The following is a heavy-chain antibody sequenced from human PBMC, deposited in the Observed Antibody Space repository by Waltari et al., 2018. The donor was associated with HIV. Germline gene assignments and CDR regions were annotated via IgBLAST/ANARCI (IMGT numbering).Heavy chain of an antibody. D-gene: IGHD3-16*01. CDR1: GYSISSGYY. CDR3: AGGGVLVRDFAY. V-gene: IGHV4-38-2*01. CDR2: IYHSGTA. Sequence: QVQLQESGPGLVKPSETLSLTCAVSGYSISSGYYWGWIRPPPGKGLEWMWSIYHSGTANANPSLKSRATIEVDTSKSSSARKLGSVTAEDTAVYYCAGGGVLVRDFAYWGQGTLVTVSS. J-gene: IGHJ4*02.